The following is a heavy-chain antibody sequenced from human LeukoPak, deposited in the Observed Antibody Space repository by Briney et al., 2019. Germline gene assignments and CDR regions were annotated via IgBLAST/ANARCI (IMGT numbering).Heavy chain of an antibody. V-gene: IGHV3-30*04. CDR1: GFTFSSYA. CDR3: ARIPMVRGVIITNY. D-gene: IGHD3-10*01. CDR2: ISYGGSNK. Sequence: GGSLRLSCAASGFTFSSYAMHWVRQAPGKGLEWVAVISYGGSNKYYADSVKGRFTISRDNSKNTLYLQMNSLRAEDTAVYYCARIPMVRGVIITNYWGQGTLVTVSS. J-gene: IGHJ4*02.